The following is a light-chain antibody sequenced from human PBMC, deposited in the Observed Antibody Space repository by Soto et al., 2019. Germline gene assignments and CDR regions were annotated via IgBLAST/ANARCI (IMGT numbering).Light chain of an antibody. V-gene: IGKV3-11*01. CDR3: HQCYSSRT. CDR1: QSVSSY. J-gene: IGKJ1*01. Sequence: EIVLTQSPATLSLSPGERATLSCRASQSVSSYLAWYQQKPGQAPRLLIYDASNRATGIPARFSGSGSGTDFTLTISSLEPEDFAVYYCHQCYSSRTFGQGTKVDIK. CDR2: DAS.